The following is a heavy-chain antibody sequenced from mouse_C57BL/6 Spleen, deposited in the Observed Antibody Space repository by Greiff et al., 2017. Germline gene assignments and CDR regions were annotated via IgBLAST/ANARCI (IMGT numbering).Heavy chain of an antibody. CDR2: INPYNGDT. J-gene: IGHJ4*01. CDR1: GYSFTGYF. V-gene: IGHV1-20*01. CDR3: ARDYGSSYYAMDY. Sequence: EVQLQESGPELVKPGDSVKISCKASGYSFTGYFMNWVMQSHGKSLEWIGRINPYNGDTFYNQKFKGKATLTLDKSSSTAHMELRSLTSEDSAVYYCARDYGSSYYAMDYWGQGTSVTVSS. D-gene: IGHD1-1*01.